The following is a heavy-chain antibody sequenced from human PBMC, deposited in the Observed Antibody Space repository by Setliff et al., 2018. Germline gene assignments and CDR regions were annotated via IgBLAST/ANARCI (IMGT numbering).Heavy chain of an antibody. J-gene: IGHJ5*02. V-gene: IGHV1-69*05. D-gene: IGHD6-13*01. CDR2: IIPIFGTA. CDR1: GGTFSSYA. Sequence: SVKVSCKASGGTFSSYAISWVRQAPGQGLEWMGGIIPIFGTANYAQKFQGRVTITTDESTSTAYMELSSLRSEDTAVYYCARDATYSITWYYWFDPWGQGTLVTVSS. CDR3: ARDATYSITWYYWFDP.